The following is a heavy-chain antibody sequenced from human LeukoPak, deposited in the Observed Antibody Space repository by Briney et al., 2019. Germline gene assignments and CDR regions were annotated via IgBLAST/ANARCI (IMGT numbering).Heavy chain of an antibody. V-gene: IGHV1-2*06. CDR3: ARDISGSSSGYYYYYMDV. CDR2: INPNSGAT. D-gene: IGHD6-6*01. Sequence: ASVKVSCKASGYTFTGYYIHWVRQAPGQRLEWMGRINPNSGATNYAQKFQGRVALTRDTSISTAYMELSRLISDDTAVYYCARDISGSSSGYYYYYMDVWGKGTTVTVSS. J-gene: IGHJ6*03. CDR1: GYTFTGYY.